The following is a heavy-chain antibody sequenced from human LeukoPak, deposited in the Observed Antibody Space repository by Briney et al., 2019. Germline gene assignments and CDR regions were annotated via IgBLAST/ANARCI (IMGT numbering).Heavy chain of an antibody. D-gene: IGHD6-19*01. CDR1: GFTFSSYA. CDR3: AGGIAVAGTEYYFDY. CDR2: IYSGGST. V-gene: IGHV3-66*01. Sequence: GGSLRLSCAASGFTFSSYAMSWVRQAPGKGLEWVSVIYSGGSTYYADSVKGRFTISRDNSKNTLYLQMNSLRAEDTAVYYCAGGIAVAGTEYYFDYWGQGTLVTVSS. J-gene: IGHJ4*02.